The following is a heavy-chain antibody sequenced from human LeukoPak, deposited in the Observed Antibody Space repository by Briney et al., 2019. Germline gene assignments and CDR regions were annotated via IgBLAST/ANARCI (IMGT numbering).Heavy chain of an antibody. Sequence: GGSLRLSCVGSGFVFHDYSMTWVRQAPGKGLEWVSSITSSSSYIYYADSVKGRFTISRDNAKSSLYLQMNSLRDEDTAVYYCARDPYSGNYGDYYYYYMDVWGKGTTVTISS. CDR3: ARDPYSGNYGDYYYYYMDV. D-gene: IGHD1-26*01. CDR2: ITSSSSYI. CDR1: GFVFHDYS. J-gene: IGHJ6*03. V-gene: IGHV3-21*01.